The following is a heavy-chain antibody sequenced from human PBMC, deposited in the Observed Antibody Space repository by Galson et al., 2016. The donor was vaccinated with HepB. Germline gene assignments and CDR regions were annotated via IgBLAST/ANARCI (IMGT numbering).Heavy chain of an antibody. CDR3: GRDRGLLHYYYGMDV. CDR2: ISYDGNNR. V-gene: IGHV3-33*08. CDR1: GFTFNNYG. J-gene: IGHJ6*02. D-gene: IGHD4-17*01. Sequence: SLRLSCATSGFTFNNYGINWVRQAPGKGLEWVAVISYDGNNRHYADAVKGRFTISRDSSTNTVYLQMNSLRADDTAVHFCGRDRGLLHYYYGMDVWGQGTTVTVSS.